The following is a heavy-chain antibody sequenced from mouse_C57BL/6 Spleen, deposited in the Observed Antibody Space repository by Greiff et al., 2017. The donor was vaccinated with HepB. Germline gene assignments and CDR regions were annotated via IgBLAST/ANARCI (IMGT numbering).Heavy chain of an antibody. V-gene: IGHV7-3*01. J-gene: IGHJ1*03. CDR2: IRNKANGYTT. CDR1: GFTFTDYY. Sequence: EVQLVESGGGLVQPGGSLSLSCAASGFTFTDYYMSWVRQPPGKALEWLGFIRNKANGYTTEYSASVKGRFTISRDNSQSILYLQMNALRAEDGATDYCARYGGVTTSGYFDVWGTGTTVTVSS. CDR3: ARYGGVTTSGYFDV. D-gene: IGHD2-5*01.